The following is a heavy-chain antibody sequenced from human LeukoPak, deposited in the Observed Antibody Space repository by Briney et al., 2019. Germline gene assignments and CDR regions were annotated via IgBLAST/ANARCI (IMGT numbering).Heavy chain of an antibody. V-gene: IGHV1-2*02. J-gene: IGHJ4*02. D-gene: IGHD3-10*01. CDR3: ARDYVYYYGSGTYYTDY. CDR1: GYTFTGYY. CDR2: INPNNGGT. Sequence: ASVKVSCKASGYTFTGYYIHWVRQAPGQGLEWMGWINPNNGGTNSAQKFQGRLSMTRDTSISTAYTELSRLRSDDTAVYYCARDYVYYYGSGTYYTDYWGQGTLVTVSS.